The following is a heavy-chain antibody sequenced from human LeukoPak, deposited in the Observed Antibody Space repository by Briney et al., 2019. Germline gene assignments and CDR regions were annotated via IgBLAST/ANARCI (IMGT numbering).Heavy chain of an antibody. V-gene: IGHV1-2*02. J-gene: IGHJ3*02. Sequence: ASVKVSCKASGYTFTGYYMHRVRQAPGQGLEWMGWINPNSGGTNYAQKFQGRVTMTRDTSISTAYMELSRLRSGDTAVYYCARARGRITIFGVVIEGAFDIWGQGTMVTVSS. D-gene: IGHD3-3*01. CDR2: INPNSGGT. CDR3: ARARGRITIFGVVIEGAFDI. CDR1: GYTFTGYY.